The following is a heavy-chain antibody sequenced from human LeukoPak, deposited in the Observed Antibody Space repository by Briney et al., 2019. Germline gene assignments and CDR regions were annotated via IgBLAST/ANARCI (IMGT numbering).Heavy chain of an antibody. CDR1: GFSFKSTF. CDR2: ISSSGSYI. CDR3: TRDYGARDD. V-gene: IGHV3-21*01. D-gene: IGHD4-17*01. Sequence: GGSLRLSCAVSGFSFKSTFMNWVRQAPGKGLEWVSSISSSGSYIHYADSVKGRFTVSRDNDNDTLYLHMTGLSAEDSATYYCTRDYGARDDWGQGTLVTVSS. J-gene: IGHJ4*02.